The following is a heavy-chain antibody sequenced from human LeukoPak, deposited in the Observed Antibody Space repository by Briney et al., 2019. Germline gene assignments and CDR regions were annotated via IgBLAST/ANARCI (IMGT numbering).Heavy chain of an antibody. CDR1: GYTFTSYG. J-gene: IGHJ5*02. D-gene: IGHD5-24*01. V-gene: IGHV1-69*13. CDR3: ARDSVTGLRWLQKHKEGFWWFDP. Sequence: GASVKVSCKASGYTFTSYGISWVRQAPGQGLEWMGGIIPIFGTANYAQKFQGRVTITADESTSTAYMELSSLRSEDTAVYYCARDSVTGLRWLQKHKEGFWWFDPWGQGTLVTVSS. CDR2: IIPIFGTA.